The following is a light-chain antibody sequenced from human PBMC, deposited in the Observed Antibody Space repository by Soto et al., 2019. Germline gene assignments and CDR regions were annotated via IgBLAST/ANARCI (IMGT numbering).Light chain of an antibody. CDR3: QQYNKGRT. V-gene: IGKV3D-15*01. Sequence: EIVMTQSPATLSVSPGERATLSCRASQSVSTNLAWYQQKPGRAPRLLMYRASTRATGSPARFSGSGSGTEFTLTISSLQSEDFAVYYCQQYNKGRTCGQGTKVEIK. CDR2: RAS. J-gene: IGKJ1*01. CDR1: QSVSTN.